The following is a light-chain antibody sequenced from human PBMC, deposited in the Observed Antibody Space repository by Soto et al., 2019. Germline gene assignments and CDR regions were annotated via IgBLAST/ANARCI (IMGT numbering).Light chain of an antibody. CDR1: SSDVGGYNY. CDR3: SSYTITSSYV. V-gene: IGLV2-14*01. J-gene: IGLJ1*01. Sequence: QSALTQPASVSGSPGQSITISCTGTSSDVGGYNYVSWYQLHPGKAPKLMIYEVSDRPSGVSNRFSGSKSGNTASLTISGLQAEDEADYYCSSYTITSSYVFGTGTKVIVL. CDR2: EVS.